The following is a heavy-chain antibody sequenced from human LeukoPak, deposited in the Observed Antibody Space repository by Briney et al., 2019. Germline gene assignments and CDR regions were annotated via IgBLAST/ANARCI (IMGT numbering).Heavy chain of an antibody. J-gene: IGHJ4*02. CDR2: IIPILGIA. Sequence: GASVKVSCKASGYTFTSYGISWVRQAPGQGLEWMGRIIPILGIANYAQKFQGRVTITADKSTSTAYMELSSLRSEDTAVYYCARVDRSGDGDYWGQGTLVTVSS. CDR3: ARVDRSGDGDY. V-gene: IGHV1-69*04. CDR1: GYTFTSYG. D-gene: IGHD3-22*01.